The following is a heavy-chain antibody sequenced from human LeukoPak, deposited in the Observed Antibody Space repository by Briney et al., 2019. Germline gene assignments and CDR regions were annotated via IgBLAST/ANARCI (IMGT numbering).Heavy chain of an antibody. J-gene: IGHJ4*02. Sequence: PSQTQSLTCTVSGGSISSGGYYWSWIRQHPGKGLEWIGYIYYSGSTYYNPSLKSRLTISVDTSKNQFSLKLSSVTAADTAVYYCARTTVVAKYFDYWGQGPLVTVSS. CDR1: GGSISSGGYY. V-gene: IGHV4-31*03. CDR2: IYYSGST. D-gene: IGHD4-23*01. CDR3: ARTTVVAKYFDY.